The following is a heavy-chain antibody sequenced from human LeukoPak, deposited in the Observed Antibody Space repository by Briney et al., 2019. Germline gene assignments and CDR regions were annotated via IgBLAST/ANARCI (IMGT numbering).Heavy chain of an antibody. D-gene: IGHD6-13*01. CDR2: IHYSGST. Sequence: SETLSLTCTVSGGSISTYYWSWIRQPPGKGLEWIGYIHYSGSTNYNPSLKSRVTISKDTSNNQFSLKLSSVTAADTAVYYCARTGYSNNWYASAGYWGQGTLVTVSS. J-gene: IGHJ4*02. CDR3: ARTGYSNNWYASAGY. V-gene: IGHV4-59*08. CDR1: GGSISTYY.